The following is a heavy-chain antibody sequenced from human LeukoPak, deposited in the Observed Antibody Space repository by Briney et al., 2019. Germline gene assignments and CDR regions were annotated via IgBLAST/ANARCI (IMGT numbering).Heavy chain of an antibody. D-gene: IGHD2-2*01. J-gene: IGHJ4*02. Sequence: PGGSLRLSCAASGFAISGYWMSWVRQAPGKGLEWVTNIKQDGSEEDYVDSVKGRFTISRDNAKNSLFLHMNSLRVEDTAVYYCARSRILGYWGQGTLVTVSS. CDR1: GFAISGYW. CDR3: ARSRILGY. CDR2: IKQDGSEE. V-gene: IGHV3-7*01.